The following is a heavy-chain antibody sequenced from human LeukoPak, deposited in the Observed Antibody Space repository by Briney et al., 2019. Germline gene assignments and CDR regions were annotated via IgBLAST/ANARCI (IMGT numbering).Heavy chain of an antibody. D-gene: IGHD4-17*01. CDR1: GFTFSRNS. V-gene: IGHV3-21*01. J-gene: IGHJ3*02. CDR3: ARRTTGDAFDI. Sequence: GGSLRLSCAASGFTFSRNSMNWVRQAPGKGLEWVSSISTSSSYIYYADSVKGRFTISRDNAKNSLYLQMNSLRAEDTAVYYCARRTTGDAFDIWGQGTMVTVSS. CDR2: ISTSSSYI.